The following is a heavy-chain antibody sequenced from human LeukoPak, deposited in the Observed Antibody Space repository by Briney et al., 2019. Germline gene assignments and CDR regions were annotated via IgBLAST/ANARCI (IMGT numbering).Heavy chain of an antibody. Sequence: KPSETLSLTCTVSGGSISSYYWSWIRQPPGKGLEWIGYIYYSGSTNYNPSLKSRVTISVDTSKNQFSLKLSSVTAADTAVYYCARLIFGVVTNWFDPWGQGTLVTVSS. CDR2: IYYSGST. CDR1: GGSISSYY. D-gene: IGHD3-3*01. CDR3: ARLIFGVVTNWFDP. J-gene: IGHJ5*02. V-gene: IGHV4-59*01.